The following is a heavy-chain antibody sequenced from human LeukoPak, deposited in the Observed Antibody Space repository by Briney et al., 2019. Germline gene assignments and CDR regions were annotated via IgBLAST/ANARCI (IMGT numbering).Heavy chain of an antibody. V-gene: IGHV3-23*01. Sequence: GGSLRLSCAASGFTFSSYWMSWVRQAPGKGLEWVSAISGSGGSTYYADSVKGRFTISRDNSKNTLYLQMNSLRAEDTAVYYCAKVLGSSSEIRYYYMDVWGKGTTVTVSS. CDR1: GFTFSSYW. D-gene: IGHD6-6*01. CDR2: ISGSGGST. CDR3: AKVLGSSSEIRYYYMDV. J-gene: IGHJ6*03.